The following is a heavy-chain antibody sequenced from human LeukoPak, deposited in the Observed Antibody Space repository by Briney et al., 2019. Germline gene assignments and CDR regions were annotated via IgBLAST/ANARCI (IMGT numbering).Heavy chain of an antibody. CDR2: IYYSGST. J-gene: IGHJ4*02. CDR1: GGSISSGGYY. Sequence: PSETLSLTCTVSGGSISSGGYYWSWIRQHPGKGLEWIGDIYYSGSTYYNPSLKSRVTISVDTSKNQFSLKLSSVTAADTAVYYCARGESPGPHYGGNSGFDYWGQGTLVTVSS. D-gene: IGHD4-23*01. CDR3: ARGESPGPHYGGNSGFDY. V-gene: IGHV4-31*03.